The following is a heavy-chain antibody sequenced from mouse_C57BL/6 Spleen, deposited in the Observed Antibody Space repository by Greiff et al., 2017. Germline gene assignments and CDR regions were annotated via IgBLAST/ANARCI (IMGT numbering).Heavy chain of an antibody. Sequence: QVQLQQPGAELVKPGASVKMSCKASGYTFTSYWITWVKQRPGQGLEWIGDIYPGSGSTNYNEKFKSKATLTVDTSSSTAYMQLSSLTSEDSAVYYCARSNGCDEGAWFAYWGQGTLVTVSA. D-gene: IGHD2-2*01. J-gene: IGHJ3*01. V-gene: IGHV1-55*01. CDR1: GYTFTSYW. CDR2: IYPGSGST. CDR3: ARSNGCDEGAWFAY.